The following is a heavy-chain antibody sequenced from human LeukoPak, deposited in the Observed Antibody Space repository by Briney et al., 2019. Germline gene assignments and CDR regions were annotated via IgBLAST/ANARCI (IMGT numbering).Heavy chain of an antibody. D-gene: IGHD3-22*01. Sequence: SVKVSCKASGGTFSSYAISWVRQAPGQGLEWMGGIIPIFGTANYAQKFQGRVTITADESTSTAYMELSSLRSEDTAVYYCARDVYYNSSGYYNLDYWGQGTLVTVSS. CDR1: GGTFSSYA. J-gene: IGHJ4*02. CDR2: IIPIFGTA. V-gene: IGHV1-69*13. CDR3: ARDVYYNSSGYYNLDY.